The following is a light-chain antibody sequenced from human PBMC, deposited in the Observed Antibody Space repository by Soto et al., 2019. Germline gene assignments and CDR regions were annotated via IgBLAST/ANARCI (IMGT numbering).Light chain of an antibody. CDR1: ESISTTF. V-gene: IGKV3-20*01. Sequence: EIVLTQSPGTVSLSPGETATLSCRASESISTTFLAWYQQKPGQAPRLLIFGTANRAAGIPDRFSGSGSGTDFTLMISRLEPEDFAVYYCQQYSSSHLTFGGGTKVDI. CDR3: QQYSSSHLT. CDR2: GTA. J-gene: IGKJ4*01.